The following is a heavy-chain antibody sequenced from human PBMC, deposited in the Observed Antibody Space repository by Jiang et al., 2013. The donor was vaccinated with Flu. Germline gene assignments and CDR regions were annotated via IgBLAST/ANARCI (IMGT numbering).Heavy chain of an antibody. D-gene: IGHD3-16*01. CDR1: GASLFGYY. CDR2: VFYTRNT. V-gene: IGHV4-59*08. Sequence: GPGLVKPSETLPLTCDVSGASLFGYYWSWIRQAPGQGLEWIGYVFYTRNTSYNALFEGRATISLDMSENHFSLKLASLTAADTGVYHCARHLGASFDLWGQGTRVTVSS. CDR3: ARHLGASFDL. J-gene: IGHJ4*02.